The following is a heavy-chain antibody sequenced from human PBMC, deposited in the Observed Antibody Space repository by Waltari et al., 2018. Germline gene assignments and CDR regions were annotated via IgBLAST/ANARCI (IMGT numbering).Heavy chain of an antibody. CDR1: RGTSSSYA. D-gene: IGHD3-10*01. J-gene: IGHJ4*02. Sequence: QVQLVQSGAEVKTPGSSVKVSCKASRGTSSSYAIRWVRQAPGQGLEWMGRIIPIFGTANYAQKFQGRVTINADKSTSTAYMELSSLRSEDTAVYYCARGRDSWSLDYWGQGTLVTVSS. CDR3: ARGRDSWSLDY. V-gene: IGHV1-69*08. CDR2: IIPIFGTA.